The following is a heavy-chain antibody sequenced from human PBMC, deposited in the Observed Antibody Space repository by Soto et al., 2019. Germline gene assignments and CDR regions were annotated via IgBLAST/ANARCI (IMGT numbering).Heavy chain of an antibody. CDR1: GYTFSSYG. CDR3: AREGYYSGSGTYSPPRFYGMDV. J-gene: IGHJ6*02. Sequence: QAQLVQSGVEVKKAGASVKVSCKASGYTFSSYGISWARQAPGQGLEWMGWISDYNGNTQYAQKFQGRVFMTTDTATRTAYMELRGLRSYDTAVYFCAREGYYSGSGTYSPPRFYGMDVWGQGTTVTVSS. CDR2: ISDYNGNT. D-gene: IGHD3-10*01. V-gene: IGHV1-18*01.